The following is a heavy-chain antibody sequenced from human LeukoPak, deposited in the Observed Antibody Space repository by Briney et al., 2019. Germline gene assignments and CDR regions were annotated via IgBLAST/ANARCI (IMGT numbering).Heavy chain of an antibody. J-gene: IGHJ4*02. CDR2: ISYDGSNK. CDR3: AGSSSFDY. Sequence: GRSLRLSYAASGFTFSSYGMHWVRQAPGKGLEWVAVISYDGSNKYYADSVKGRFTISRDNSKNTLYLQMSSLRAEDTAVYYCAGSSSFDYWGQGTLVTVSS. CDR1: GFTFSSYG. V-gene: IGHV3-30*03. D-gene: IGHD6-6*01.